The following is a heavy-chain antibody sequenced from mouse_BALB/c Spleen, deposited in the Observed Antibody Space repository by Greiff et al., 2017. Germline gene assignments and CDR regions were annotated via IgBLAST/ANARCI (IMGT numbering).Heavy chain of an antibody. CDR3: ARSSGMDY. Sequence: QVQLQQSGPELVRPGVSVKISCKGSGYTFTDYAMHWVKQSHAKSLEWIGVISTYYGNTNYNQKFKGKATMTVDKSSSTAYMELARLTSEDSAIYYCARSSGMDYWGQGTSVTVSS. J-gene: IGHJ4*01. D-gene: IGHD1-1*01. CDR2: ISTYYGNT. V-gene: IGHV1-67*01. CDR1: GYTFTDYA.